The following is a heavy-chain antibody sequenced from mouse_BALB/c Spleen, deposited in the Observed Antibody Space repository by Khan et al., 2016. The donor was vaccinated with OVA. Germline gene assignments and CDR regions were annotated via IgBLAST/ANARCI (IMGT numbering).Heavy chain of an antibody. V-gene: IGHV1-7*01. J-gene: IGHJ2*01. CDR1: GYTFSNYW. CDR2: INPSSGHT. Sequence: QVQLKESGAELAKPGASVKMSCKASGYTFSNYWIHWAKQRPGQGLEWIGYINPSSGHTYYNQTFNDKATLTTDKSSSTAYMQLSSLTSEDSAVYYCARDRIDYWGQGTTLTVSS. CDR3: ARDRIDY.